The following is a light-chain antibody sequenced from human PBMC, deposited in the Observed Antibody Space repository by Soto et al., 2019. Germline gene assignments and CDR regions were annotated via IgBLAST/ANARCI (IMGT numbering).Light chain of an antibody. CDR2: AAS. CDR3: QQADSFPT. J-gene: IGKJ4*01. V-gene: IGKV1D-12*01. Sequence: DIQMTQSPSSVSASVGDRVTITCRASQVISSWLVWYQQKPGKAPKLLIYAASSLQSGVPSRFSGSGSGTDFTLTISSLQPEDFATYCQQADSFPTFGGGTKVEIK. CDR1: QVISSW.